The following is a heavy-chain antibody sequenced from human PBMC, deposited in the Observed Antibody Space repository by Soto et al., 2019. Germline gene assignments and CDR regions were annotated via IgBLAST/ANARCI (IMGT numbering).Heavy chain of an antibody. CDR3: ARAAPPESSNYVWY. CDR1: GGSISSGGYY. D-gene: IGHD4-4*01. J-gene: IGHJ4*02. CDR2: IYYSGST. V-gene: IGHV4-31*03. Sequence: PSETLSLTCTVSGGSISSGGYYWSWIRQHPGKGLEWIGYIYYSGSTYYNPSLKSRVTISVDTSKNQFSLKLSSVTAADTAVYYCARAAPPESSNYVWYWGQGTLVTVSS.